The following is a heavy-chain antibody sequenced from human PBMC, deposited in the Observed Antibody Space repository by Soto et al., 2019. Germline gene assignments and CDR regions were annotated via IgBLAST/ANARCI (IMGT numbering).Heavy chain of an antibody. J-gene: IGHJ5*02. CDR1: GGSFSGYY. Sequence: SETLSLTCAVYGGSFSGYYWSWIRQPPGKGLEWIGEINHSGSTNYNPSLKSRVTISVDTSKNQLSLKLRSGPAADTAVYYCARGVAARPSDPQTKILGWFDPWGQGTLVTVSS. V-gene: IGHV4-34*01. CDR2: INHSGST. D-gene: IGHD6-6*01. CDR3: ARGVAARPSDPQTKILGWFDP.